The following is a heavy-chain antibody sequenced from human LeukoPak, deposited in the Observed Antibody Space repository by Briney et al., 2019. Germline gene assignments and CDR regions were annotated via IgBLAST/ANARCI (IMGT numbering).Heavy chain of an antibody. Sequence: SETLSLTCAVYGGSFSGYYWSWIRQPPGKGLEWIGEINHSGSTNYNPSLKSRVTISVGTSKNQFSLKLSSVTAADTAVYYCARAFAGYCSSTSCPSAYFQHWGQGTLVTVSS. D-gene: IGHD2-2*01. V-gene: IGHV4-34*01. CDR2: INHSGST. J-gene: IGHJ1*01. CDR3: ARAFAGYCSSTSCPSAYFQH. CDR1: GGSFSGYY.